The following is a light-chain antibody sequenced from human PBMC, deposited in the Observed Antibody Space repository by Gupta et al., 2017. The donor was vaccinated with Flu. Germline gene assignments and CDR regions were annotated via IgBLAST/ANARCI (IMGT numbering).Light chain of an antibody. CDR2: GAS. CDR3: QQYGNSPRFT. CDR1: QSVSSSY. Sequence: EVVLTQSPGTLSLSPGEGATLSCRASQSVSSSYIAWYQQKPGQAPRLLIYGASSRATGIPDRFSGRGSGTDFTLTISRLEPEDFAVYYCQQYGNSPRFTFGKGTKVD. V-gene: IGKV3-20*01. J-gene: IGKJ3*01.